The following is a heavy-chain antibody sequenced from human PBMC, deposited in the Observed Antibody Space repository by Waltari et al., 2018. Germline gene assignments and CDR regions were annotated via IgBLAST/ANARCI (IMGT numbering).Heavy chain of an antibody. CDR2: IYSGGST. J-gene: IGHJ4*02. D-gene: IGHD3-22*01. CDR1: GFTVSSNY. Sequence: EVQLVESGGGLIQPGGSLRLSCAASGFTVSSNYMSWVRKAPGRGQEWVSVIYSGGSTYYADSVKGRFTISRDNSKNTLYLQMNSLRAEDTAVYYCARESAGYYDSSGYYYVSYWGQGTLVTVSS. V-gene: IGHV3-53*01. CDR3: ARESAGYYDSSGYYYVSY.